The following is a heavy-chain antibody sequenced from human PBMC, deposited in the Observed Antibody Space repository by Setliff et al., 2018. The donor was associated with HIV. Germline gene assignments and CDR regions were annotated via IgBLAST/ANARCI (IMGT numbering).Heavy chain of an antibody. CDR3: AREARYQDRYYYYMDV. CDR2: INPSGGST. Sequence: ASVKVSCKGSGYTFASYGVSWLRQAPGQGLEWMGIINPSGGSTTYAQKFQGRVTMTRDTSASTVYMELSSLRSEDTAVYYCAREARYQDRYYYYMDVWGKGTTVTVSS. D-gene: IGHD1-20*01. V-gene: IGHV1-46*03. CDR1: GYTFASYG. J-gene: IGHJ6*03.